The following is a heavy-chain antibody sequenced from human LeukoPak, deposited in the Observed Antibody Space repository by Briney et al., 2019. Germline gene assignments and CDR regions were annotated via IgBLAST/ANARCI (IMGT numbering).Heavy chain of an antibody. J-gene: IGHJ4*02. V-gene: IGHV3-48*03. CDR3: ANGVAGTGAAFDY. CDR1: GFTFSSYE. D-gene: IGHD6-19*01. Sequence: GGSLRLSCAASGFTFSSYEMNWVRQAPGKGLEWVSYISSSGSTIYYADSVKGRFTISRDNSKNTLYLQMNSLRAEDTAVYYCANGVAGTGAAFDYWGQGTLVTVSS. CDR2: ISSSGSTI.